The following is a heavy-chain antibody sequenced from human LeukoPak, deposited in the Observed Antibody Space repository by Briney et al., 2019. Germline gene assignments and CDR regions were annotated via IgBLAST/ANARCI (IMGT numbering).Heavy chain of an antibody. CDR3: ARGHSSSWYYFDF. J-gene: IGHJ4*02. CDR2: INYSGST. Sequence: TSETLSLTCTVSGGSISSSYWTWIRQPPGKGLEWIGYINYSGSTSYNPSLKSRVAISVDTSKNQFSLKLSSVTAADTAVYYCARGHSSSWYYFDFWGQGTLVTVSS. D-gene: IGHD6-13*01. CDR1: GGSISSSY. V-gene: IGHV4-59*01.